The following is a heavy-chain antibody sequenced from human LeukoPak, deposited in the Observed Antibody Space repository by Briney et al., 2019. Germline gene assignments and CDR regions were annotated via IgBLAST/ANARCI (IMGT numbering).Heavy chain of an antibody. Sequence: SETLSLTCAVSGYSSSSGYYWGWIRQPPGKGLEWIGAINHSGSTNYNPSLKSRVTISVDTSKNQFSLKLSSVTAADTAVYYRARGGYDFWSGYLRGNYYYYYMDVWGKGTTATVSS. D-gene: IGHD3-3*01. CDR1: GYSSSSGYY. J-gene: IGHJ6*03. CDR2: INHSGST. CDR3: ARGGYDFWSGYLRGNYYYYYMDV. V-gene: IGHV4-38-2*01.